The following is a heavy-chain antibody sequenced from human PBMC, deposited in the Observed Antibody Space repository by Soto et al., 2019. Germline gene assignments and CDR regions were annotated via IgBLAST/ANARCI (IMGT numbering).Heavy chain of an antibody. CDR2: IYYSGST. CDR1: GGSISSSSYY. Sequence: PSETLSLTCTVSGGSISSSSYYWGWIRQPPGKGLEWIGSIYYSGSTYYNPSLKSRVTISVDTSKNQFSLKLSSVTAADTAVYYCARQTHSSSWYENYYYYYYGMDVWGQGTTVTVSS. V-gene: IGHV4-39*01. CDR3: ARQTHSSSWYENYYYYYYGMDV. D-gene: IGHD6-13*01. J-gene: IGHJ6*02.